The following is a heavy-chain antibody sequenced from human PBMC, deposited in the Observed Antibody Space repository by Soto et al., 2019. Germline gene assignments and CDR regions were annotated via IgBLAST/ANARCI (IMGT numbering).Heavy chain of an antibody. CDR3: AIHYSGGSRNLFDR. CDR1: GGSINSSNYF. CDR2: IYYSGST. Sequence: SKTVSLTCSVSGGSINSSNYFWGGVRQPPGKGLEWIGSIYYSGSTYYNPSLRGRVTISVDTSKNQFSLKLSSVTAADTAVFYWAIHYSGGSRNLFDRSGQGTPVTVVS. V-gene: IGHV4-39*01. J-gene: IGHJ5*02. D-gene: IGHD6-19*01.